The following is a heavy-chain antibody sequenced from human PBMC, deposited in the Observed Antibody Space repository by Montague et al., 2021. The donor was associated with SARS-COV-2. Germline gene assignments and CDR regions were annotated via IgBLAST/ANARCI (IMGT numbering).Heavy chain of an antibody. Sequence: SETLSLTCTVSGDSISSYYWSWIRQPAGKGLEWIGYIYCSGSTNXNPSLKSRVTISVDTSKNQFSLKLSSVTAADTAVYYCARGQLWFDYWGQGTLVTVSS. CDR2: IYCSGST. J-gene: IGHJ4*02. CDR3: ARGQLWFDY. V-gene: IGHV4-59*08. CDR1: GDSISSYY. D-gene: IGHD5-18*01.